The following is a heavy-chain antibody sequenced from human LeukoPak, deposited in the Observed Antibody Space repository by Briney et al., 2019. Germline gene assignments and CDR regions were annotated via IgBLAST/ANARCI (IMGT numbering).Heavy chain of an antibody. CDR3: ARDGYSGNDGL. CDR2: IYYSGST. Sequence: PSETLSLTCTVSGGSISHYYWSWIRQPPGKGLEWIGYIYYSGSTNYNPSLKSRVTISVDTSKNQFSLKLRSVTAADTAVYYCARDGYSGNDGLWGQGTLVTVSS. D-gene: IGHD5-12*01. V-gene: IGHV4-59*01. J-gene: IGHJ4*02. CDR1: GGSISHYY.